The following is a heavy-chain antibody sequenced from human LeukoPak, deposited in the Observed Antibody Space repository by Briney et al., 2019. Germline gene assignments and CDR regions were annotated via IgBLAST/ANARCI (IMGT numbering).Heavy chain of an antibody. J-gene: IGHJ4*02. CDR1: GFTFSRYW. CDR2: INSDGSST. CDR3: ARVKAGGYYRRTFDY. V-gene: IGHV3-74*01. Sequence: QARGSLRLSCAASGFTFSRYWMHWVRQAPGKGLVWVSRINSDGSSTSYADSVKGRFTISRDNAKNTLYLQMNSLRAEDTAVYYCARVKAGGYYRRTFDYWGQGTLVTVSS. D-gene: IGHD3-22*01.